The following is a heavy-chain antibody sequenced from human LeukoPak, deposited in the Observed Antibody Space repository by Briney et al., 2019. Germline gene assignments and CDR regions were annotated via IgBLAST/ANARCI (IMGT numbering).Heavy chain of an antibody. Sequence: ASVKVSCKASGYTFTGYYMHWVRQAPGQGLEWMGWINPNSGGTNYAQKFQGRVTMTRDTSISTAYMELSRLRSDDTAVYYYARDAHRIAVAGTCDYWGQGTLVTVSS. D-gene: IGHD6-19*01. V-gene: IGHV1-2*02. J-gene: IGHJ4*02. CDR3: ARDAHRIAVAGTCDY. CDR2: INPNSGGT. CDR1: GYTFTGYY.